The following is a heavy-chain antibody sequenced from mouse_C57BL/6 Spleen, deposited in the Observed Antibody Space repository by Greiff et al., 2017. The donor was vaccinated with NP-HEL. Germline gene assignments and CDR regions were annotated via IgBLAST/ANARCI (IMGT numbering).Heavy chain of an antibody. Sequence: EVQLVESGGGLVQPKGSLKLSCAASGFSFNTYAMNWVRQAPGKGLEWVARIRSKSNNYATYYADSVKDRFTISRDDSESMLYLQMNNLKTEDTSMYYCVRHGDYYGSSYDWYFDVWGTGTTVTVSS. CDR1: GFSFNTYA. CDR3: VRHGDYYGSSYDWYFDV. J-gene: IGHJ1*03. D-gene: IGHD1-1*01. CDR2: IRSKSNNYAT. V-gene: IGHV10-1*01.